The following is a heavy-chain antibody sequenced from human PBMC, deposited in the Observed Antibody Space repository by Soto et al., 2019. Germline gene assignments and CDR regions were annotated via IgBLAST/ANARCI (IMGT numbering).Heavy chain of an antibody. J-gene: IGHJ3*01. V-gene: IGHV3-30*18. D-gene: IGHD1-1*01. Sequence: QVQLVESGGGVVQPGRSLRLSCAASGFSFSSYGVHWVRQAPGKGLESVAGISYDGSKKYYADSVKGRLTISRDNSKNTVYLQMNSLRPEDTAVYYCAKGTETNDSIMSTDAFDVWGQGTMVTVPS. CDR2: ISYDGSKK. CDR1: GFSFSSYG. CDR3: AKGTETNDSIMSTDAFDV.